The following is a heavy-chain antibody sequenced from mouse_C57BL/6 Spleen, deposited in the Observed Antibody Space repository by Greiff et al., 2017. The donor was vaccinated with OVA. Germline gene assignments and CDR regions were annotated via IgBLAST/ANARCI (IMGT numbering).Heavy chain of an antibody. V-gene: IGHV1-81*01. CDR1: GYTFTSYG. CDR3: ARGDRAY. D-gene: IGHD3-3*01. Sequence: QVQLKESGAELARPGASVKLSCKASGYTFTSYGISWVKQRTGQGLEWIGEIYPRSGNTYYNEKFKGKATLTADKSSSTAYMELRSLTSEDSAVYFCARGDRAYWGQGTLVTVSA. J-gene: IGHJ3*01. CDR2: IYPRSGNT.